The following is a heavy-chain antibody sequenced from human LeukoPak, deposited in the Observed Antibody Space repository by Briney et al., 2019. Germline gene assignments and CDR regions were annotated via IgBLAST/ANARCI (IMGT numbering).Heavy chain of an antibody. D-gene: IGHD1-26*01. Sequence: PSETLSLTCTVSGGSISSYYWSWIRQPPGKGLEWIGEINDSGSTNYNPSLKSRVTISGDASKSQFSLNLSSMTAADTAVYYCARDLELRYWGQGTVVTVSS. CDR2: INDSGST. CDR3: ARDLELRY. CDR1: GGSISSYY. J-gene: IGHJ4*02. V-gene: IGHV4-34*01.